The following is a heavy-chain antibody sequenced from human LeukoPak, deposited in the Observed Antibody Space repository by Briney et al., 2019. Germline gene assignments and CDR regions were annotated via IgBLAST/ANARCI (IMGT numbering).Heavy chain of an antibody. CDR2: TYYRSKWYN. V-gene: IGHV6-1*01. Sequence: SQTLSLTCAISGDSVSSNSAAWNWIRQSPSRGLEWLGRTYYRSKWYNDYAVSVKSRITINPGTSKNQFSLQLNSVTPEGTAVYYCARENEKGEYSSSPPWFDPWGQGTLVTVSS. D-gene: IGHD6-6*01. CDR3: ARENEKGEYSSSPPWFDP. J-gene: IGHJ5*02. CDR1: GDSVSSNSAA.